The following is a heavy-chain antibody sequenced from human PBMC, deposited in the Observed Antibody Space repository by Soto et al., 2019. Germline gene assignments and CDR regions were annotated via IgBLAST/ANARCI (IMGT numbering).Heavy chain of an antibody. CDR2: IYYSGST. Sequence: QVQLQESGPGLVKPSQTLSLTCTVSGGSISSGDYYWSWIRQPPGKVLEWIGYIYYSGSTYYNPSLESRVTISIDTSKNQFSLKLSSVTAADTAVYYCARGSGGSGYDYPYFQHWGQGTLVTVSS. CDR1: GGSISSGDYY. CDR3: ARGSGGSGYDYPYFQH. V-gene: IGHV4-30-4*01. D-gene: IGHD5-12*01. J-gene: IGHJ1*01.